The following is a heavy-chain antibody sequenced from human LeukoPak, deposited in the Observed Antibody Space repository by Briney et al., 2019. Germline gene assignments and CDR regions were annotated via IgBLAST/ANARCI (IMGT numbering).Heavy chain of an antibody. D-gene: IGHD3-22*01. V-gene: IGHV1-2*06. J-gene: IGHJ3*02. CDR3: ARAGIWDYSDTSGYHNGAFDI. Sequence: ASARVSCKTSGYTCTDYYMHWVRQAPGQGLEWMGRINPNSGCTSYAQKFQGRVTMTRDTSISTVYMELSRLRSDDTAVYYCARAGIWDYSDTSGYHNGAFDIWGQGTMVTVSS. CDR2: INPNSGCT. CDR1: GYTCTDYY.